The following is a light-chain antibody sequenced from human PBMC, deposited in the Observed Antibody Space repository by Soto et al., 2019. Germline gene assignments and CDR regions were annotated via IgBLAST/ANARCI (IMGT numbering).Light chain of an antibody. J-gene: IGKJ1*01. CDR3: QQYGSSGT. V-gene: IGKV3-20*01. CDR2: GAS. CDR1: QSVSNNY. Sequence: TRLASNLSPAPRERTDLTSRASQSVSNNYLAWYQQKPGQAPRLLIYGASNRATGIPDRFSGSGSGTDFTLTMSRLEREDFAVYYCQQYGSSGTFGQGTKVDIK.